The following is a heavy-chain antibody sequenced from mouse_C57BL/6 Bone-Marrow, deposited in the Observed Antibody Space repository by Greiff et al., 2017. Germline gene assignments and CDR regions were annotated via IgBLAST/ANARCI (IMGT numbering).Heavy chain of an antibody. D-gene: IGHD2-3*01. CDR3: AREGGWLLLDY. CDR1: GYSITSGYY. Sequence: EVKLQESGPGLVKPSQSLSLTCSVTGYSITSGYYWNWIRQFPGNKLERMGYISYDGSNNYNPSLKNRISITRDTSKNQFFLKLNSVTTEDTATYYCAREGGWLLLDYWGQGTTLTVSS. J-gene: IGHJ2*01. V-gene: IGHV3-6*01. CDR2: ISYDGSN.